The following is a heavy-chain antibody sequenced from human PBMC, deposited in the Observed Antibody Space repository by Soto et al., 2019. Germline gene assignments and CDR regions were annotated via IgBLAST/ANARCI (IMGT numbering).Heavy chain of an antibody. J-gene: IGHJ6*02. CDR3: ARALIQLWPHYYYGMDV. CDR2: IYYSGST. CDR1: GGSISSGDYY. Sequence: SETLSLTCTVSGGSISSGDYYWSWIRQPPGKGLGWIGYIYYSGSTYYNPSLKSRVTISVDTSKNQFSLKQTSATAADTAVYYCARALIQLWPHYYYGMDVWGQGTTVTVSS. D-gene: IGHD5-18*01. V-gene: IGHV4-30-4*01.